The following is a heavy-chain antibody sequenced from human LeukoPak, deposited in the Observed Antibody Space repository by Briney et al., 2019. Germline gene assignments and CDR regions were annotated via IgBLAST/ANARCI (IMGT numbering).Heavy chain of an antibody. J-gene: IGHJ4*02. V-gene: IGHV1-46*01. Sequence: ASVKVSCKASGYTFTSHYMHWVRQAPGEGLEWMGIINPTGGSTSYAQKFQGRVTMTRDTSTSTVYMELSSLRSEDTAVYYCATVSDSGSFTRPFDYWGQGTLVTVSS. CDR1: GYTFTSHY. CDR3: ATVSDSGSFTRPFDY. D-gene: IGHD1-26*01. CDR2: INPTGGST.